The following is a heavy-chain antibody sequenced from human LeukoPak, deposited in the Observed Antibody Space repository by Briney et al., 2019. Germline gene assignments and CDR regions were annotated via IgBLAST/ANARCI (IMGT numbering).Heavy chain of an antibody. V-gene: IGHV1-69*13. Sequence: GASVEVSCKASGGTFSSYPISWVRQAPGQGLEWMGGIIPIFGTANYAQKLQGRVTITADESTSTAYMELSSLRSEDTAVYYCARATDCSGGSCYSSYYYYYMDVWGKGTTVTVSS. CDR3: ARATDCSGGSCYSSYYYYYMDV. D-gene: IGHD2-15*01. CDR1: GGTFSSYP. CDR2: IIPIFGTA. J-gene: IGHJ6*03.